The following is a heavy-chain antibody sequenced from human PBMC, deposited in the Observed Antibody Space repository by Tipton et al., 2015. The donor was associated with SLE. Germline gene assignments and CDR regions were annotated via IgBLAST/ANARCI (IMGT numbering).Heavy chain of an antibody. CDR3: AKDGGSGSYYNAPSWYFDY. Sequence: GSLRLSCAASGFTFSSYAMSWVRQAPGKGLEWVSAISGSGGSTYYADSVKGRFTISRDNSKNTLYLQMNSLRAEDTAVYYCAKDGGSGSYYNAPSWYFDYWGQGTLVTVSS. CDR1: GFTFSSYA. CDR2: ISGSGGST. V-gene: IGHV3-23*01. J-gene: IGHJ4*02. D-gene: IGHD3-10*01.